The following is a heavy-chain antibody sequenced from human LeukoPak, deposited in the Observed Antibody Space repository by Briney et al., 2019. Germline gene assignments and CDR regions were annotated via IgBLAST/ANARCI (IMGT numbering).Heavy chain of an antibody. D-gene: IGHD2-2*01. CDR3: AKFEYQLPFLFDY. CDR1: GFTFSSYA. V-gene: IGHV3-64*01. CDR2: ISSNGGST. J-gene: IGHJ4*02. Sequence: PGGSLRLSCAASGFTFSSYAMHWVRQAPGKGLEYVSAISSNGGSTYYANSVKGRFTISRDNSKNTLYLQMNSLRAEDTAVYYCAKFEYQLPFLFDYWGQGTLVTVSS.